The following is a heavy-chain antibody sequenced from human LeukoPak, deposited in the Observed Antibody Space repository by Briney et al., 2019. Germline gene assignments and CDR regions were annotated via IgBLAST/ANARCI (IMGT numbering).Heavy chain of an antibody. CDR2: ISGSGGST. J-gene: IGHJ4*02. V-gene: IGHV3-23*01. Sequence: GGSLRLSCTASGFDFSSYAMSWVRQAPGKGLEWVSVISGSGGSTYHADSVKGRFTISRDNSKNTLYLQMNSLRAEDTAVYYCARETPVNPVWYGSGSSLLDYWGQGTLVTVSS. CDR3: ARETPVNPVWYGSGSSLLDY. CDR1: GFDFSSYA. D-gene: IGHD3-10*01.